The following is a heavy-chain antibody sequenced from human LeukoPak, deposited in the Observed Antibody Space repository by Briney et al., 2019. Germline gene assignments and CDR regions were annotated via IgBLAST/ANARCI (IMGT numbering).Heavy chain of an antibody. Sequence: PSETLSLTCTVSGYSIRSGYYWGWIRQAPGKGLEWIGSIYHSGNTYYNPSLKSRVTISVDTSKNQFSLKLSSVTAADTAVYYCARDRGDLSDWSGYYTHNWFDPWGQGTLVTVSS. CDR3: ARDRGDLSDWSGYYTHNWFDP. CDR1: GYSIRSGYY. J-gene: IGHJ5*02. CDR2: IYHSGNT. D-gene: IGHD3-3*01. V-gene: IGHV4-38-2*02.